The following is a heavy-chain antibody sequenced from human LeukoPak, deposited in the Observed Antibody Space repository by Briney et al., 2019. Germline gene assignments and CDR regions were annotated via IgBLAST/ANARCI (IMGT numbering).Heavy chain of an antibody. CDR3: ARDSGTTGEVKFDP. CDR2: VYASGSI. J-gene: IGHJ5*02. CDR1: GGSIRKSRYY. D-gene: IGHD3-10*01. V-gene: IGHV4-39*07. Sequence: KPSETLSLTCTVSGGSIRKSRYYWGWIRQPPGKGLEWIGRVYASGSITYNPSLQSRVTMSMDTSKNQFSLNLTPVTAADTAIYYCARDSGTTGEVKFDPWGQGILVTVSS.